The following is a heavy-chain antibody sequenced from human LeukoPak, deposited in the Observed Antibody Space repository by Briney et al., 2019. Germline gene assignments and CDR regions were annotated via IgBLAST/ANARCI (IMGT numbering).Heavy chain of an antibody. CDR2: INSDGSST. V-gene: IGHV3-74*01. CDR3: ARVSGSYKDDAFDI. Sequence: TGGSLRLSCAASGFTFSSYWMHWVRQAPGKGLVWVSRINSDGSSTSYADSVKGRFTISRDNAKNTLYLQMNSLRAEDTAVYYCARVSGSYKDDAFDIWDQGTMVTVSS. D-gene: IGHD1-26*01. CDR1: GFTFSSYW. J-gene: IGHJ3*02.